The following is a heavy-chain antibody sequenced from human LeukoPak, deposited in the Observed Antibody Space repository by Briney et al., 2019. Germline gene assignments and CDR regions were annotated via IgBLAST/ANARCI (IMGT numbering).Heavy chain of an antibody. CDR2: IKGDGSEK. CDR1: GFTFSSFW. V-gene: IGHV3-7*04. J-gene: IGHJ4*02. CDR3: AKDWGYGEAGIDC. Sequence: PGGSLRLSCAASGFTFSSFWMSWVRQAPGKGLEWVAIIKGDGSEKAYVGSVKGRFSISRDNAENSLYLQMSSLRAEDTAVYYCAKDWGYGEAGIDCWGQGTLVTVSS. D-gene: IGHD6-13*01.